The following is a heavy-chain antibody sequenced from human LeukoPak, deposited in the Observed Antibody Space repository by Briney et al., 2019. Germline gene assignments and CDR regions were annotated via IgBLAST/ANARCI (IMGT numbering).Heavy chain of an antibody. CDR3: AKDDGVVTTMYYFDC. CDR1: GFTFSSYG. D-gene: IGHD2-21*02. CDR2: IRYDGSNK. J-gene: IGHJ4*02. V-gene: IGHV3-30*02. Sequence: GGSLRLSCAASGFTFSSYGMHWVRQAPGKGLEWVAFIRYDGSNKYYADSVKGRFTISRDNSKNTLYLQMNSLRAEDTAVYYCAKDDGVVTTMYYFDCWGQGTLVTVSS.